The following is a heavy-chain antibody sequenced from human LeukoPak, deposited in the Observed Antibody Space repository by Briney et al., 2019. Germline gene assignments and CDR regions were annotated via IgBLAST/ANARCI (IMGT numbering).Heavy chain of an antibody. D-gene: IGHD3-3*01. CDR2: INPNSGGT. Sequence: GASVKVSCKASGYTFTGYYMHWVRQAPGQGLEWMGWINPNSGGTNYAQKFQGRVTMTRDTSISTAYMELSRLRSDDTAVYYCARVRQQGRDSDFFLYYMDVWGKGTTVTVSS. V-gene: IGHV1-2*02. J-gene: IGHJ6*03. CDR3: ARVRQQGRDSDFFLYYMDV. CDR1: GYTFTGYY.